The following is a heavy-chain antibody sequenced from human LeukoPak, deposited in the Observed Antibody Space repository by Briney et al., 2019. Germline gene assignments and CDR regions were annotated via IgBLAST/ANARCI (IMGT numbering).Heavy chain of an antibody. Sequence: GGSLRLSCAASGFNYSSYTMNWVRQAPGMGLEWLSYISASRDITYYADSVKGRFTISRDNAKNTLYLQMNSLRAEDTAVYYCASLWSRDFDLWGRGTLVTASS. CDR3: ASLWSRDFDL. D-gene: IGHD3-10*01. CDR2: ISASRDIT. J-gene: IGHJ2*01. V-gene: IGHV3-48*04. CDR1: GFNYSSYT.